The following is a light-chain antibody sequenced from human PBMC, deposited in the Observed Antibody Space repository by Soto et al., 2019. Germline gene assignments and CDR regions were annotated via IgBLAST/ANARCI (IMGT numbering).Light chain of an antibody. CDR2: GAS. V-gene: IGKV3-15*01. CDR3: QQYNNWPPVT. CDR1: QSVSSN. Sequence: EIVMTQSPATLSVSPWERATLSCMASQSVSSNLAWYQQKPGQAPRLLIHGASTRATGIPARFSGSGSGTEFTLTISSLQSEDFAVYYCQQYNNWPPVTVGQGTKVDI. J-gene: IGKJ1*01.